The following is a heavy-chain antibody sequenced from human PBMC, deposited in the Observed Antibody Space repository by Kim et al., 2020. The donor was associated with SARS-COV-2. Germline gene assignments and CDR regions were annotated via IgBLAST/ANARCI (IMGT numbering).Heavy chain of an antibody. CDR2: ISAGGGST. V-gene: IGHV3-23*01. Sequence: GGSLRLSCAASGFTFSSYAMTWVRQAPGRGLEWFSTISAGGGSTYYADSVEGRFTISRDTSKSTLYVQMNSLRAEDTAVYYCAKDAYYYASGSYRLFDY. CDR1: GFTFSSYA. CDR3: AKDAYYYASGSYRLFDY. J-gene: IGHJ4*01. D-gene: IGHD3-10*01.